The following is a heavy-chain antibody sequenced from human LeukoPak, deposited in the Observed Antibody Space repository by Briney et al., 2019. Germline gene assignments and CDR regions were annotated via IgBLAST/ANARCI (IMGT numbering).Heavy chain of an antibody. J-gene: IGHJ4*02. CDR2: IYYSGST. D-gene: IGHD3-22*01. V-gene: IGHV4-39*07. Sequence: PETLSLTCTVSGGSISSSSYYWGWIRQPPGKGLEWIGSIYYSGSTYYNPSLKSRVTISVDTSKNQFSLKLSSVTAADTAVYYCARDLDSSGYYYFDYWGQGTLVTVSS. CDR3: ARDLDSSGYYYFDY. CDR1: GGSISSSSYY.